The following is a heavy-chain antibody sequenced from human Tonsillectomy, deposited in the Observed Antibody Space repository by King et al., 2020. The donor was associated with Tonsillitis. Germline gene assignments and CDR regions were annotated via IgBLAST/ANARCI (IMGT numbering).Heavy chain of an antibody. Sequence: VQLQQWGAGLLKPSETLSLTCAVYGGSFSGYYWSGIRRPPGKGLEWIGEINHSGSTNYNPSLKSRVTISVDTSKNQFSLKLSSVTAADTAVYYCARGVGSSGWSQDFDYWGQGTLVTVSS. V-gene: IGHV4-34*01. CDR1: GGSFSGYY. CDR3: ARGVGSSGWSQDFDY. J-gene: IGHJ4*02. CDR2: INHSGST. D-gene: IGHD6-19*01.